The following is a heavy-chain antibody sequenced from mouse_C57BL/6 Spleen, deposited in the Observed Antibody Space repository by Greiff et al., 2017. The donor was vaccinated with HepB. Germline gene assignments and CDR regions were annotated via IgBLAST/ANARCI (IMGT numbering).Heavy chain of an antibody. J-gene: IGHJ4*01. CDR3: AIYYDYDGGDYYAMDY. V-gene: IGHV1-82*01. Sequence: VNLVESGPELVKPGASVKISCKASGYAFSSSWMNWVKQRPGKGLEWIGRIYPGDGDTNYNGKFKGKATLTADKSSSTAYMQLSSLTSEDSAVYFCAIYYDYDGGDYYAMDYWGQGTSVTVSS. CDR2: IYPGDGDT. D-gene: IGHD2-4*01. CDR1: GYAFSSSW.